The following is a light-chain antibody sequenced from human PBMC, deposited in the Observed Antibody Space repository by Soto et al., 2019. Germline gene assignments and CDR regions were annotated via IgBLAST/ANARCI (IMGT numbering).Light chain of an antibody. CDR1: QSVSSY. J-gene: IGKJ5*01. CDR3: QQRSNWIT. V-gene: IGKV3-11*01. Sequence: EIVLTQSPGTLSLSPGERATLSCRASQSVSSYLAWYQQKPGQAPRLLIYDASNRATGIPARFIGSGSGTDFTLTITSLQPEDFAVYYCQQRSNWITFGQGTRLEIK. CDR2: DAS.